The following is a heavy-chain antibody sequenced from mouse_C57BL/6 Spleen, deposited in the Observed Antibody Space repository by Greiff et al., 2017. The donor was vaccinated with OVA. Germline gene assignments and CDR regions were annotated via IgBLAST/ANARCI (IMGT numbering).Heavy chain of an antibody. CDR1: GFTFSSYA. V-gene: IGHV5-4*03. J-gene: IGHJ3*01. Sequence: EVKLVESGGGLVKPGGSLKLSCAASGFTFSSYAMSWVRQTPEKRLEWVATISDGGSYTYYPDNVKGRFTISRDNAKNNLYLQMSHLKSGDTAMYYCARSSTEGFAYWGKGTLVTVSA. CDR2: ISDGGSYT. D-gene: IGHD4-1*02. CDR3: ARSSTEGFAY.